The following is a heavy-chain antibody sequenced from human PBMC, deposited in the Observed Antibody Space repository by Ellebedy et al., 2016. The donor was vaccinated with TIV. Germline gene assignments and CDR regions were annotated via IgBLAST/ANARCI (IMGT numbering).Heavy chain of an antibody. Sequence: GESLKISCVASGFTFSNYAMHWVRQAPGKGLDWVAVISFDGGNKYYADSVKGRFTISRDNSRNTLYLQLSSLRAEDRAVYYCAKYSGSYYKFDHWGQGTLVTVSS. CDR3: AKYSGSYYKFDH. CDR2: ISFDGGNK. V-gene: IGHV3-30-3*01. CDR1: GFTFSNYA. D-gene: IGHD1-26*01. J-gene: IGHJ4*02.